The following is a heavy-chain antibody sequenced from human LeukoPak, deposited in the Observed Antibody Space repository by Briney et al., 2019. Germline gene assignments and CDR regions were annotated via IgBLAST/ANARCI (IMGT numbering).Heavy chain of an antibody. CDR3: ARELWANDGFDI. CDR2: IYYSGST. V-gene: IGHV4-59*01. Sequence: PSETLSLTCTVSGGSISSYYWSWIRQPPGKGLEWIGYIYYSGSTNYNPSLKSRVTISVDTSKNQFSLKLSSVTAADTAVYYCARELWANDGFDIWGQGTMVTVSS. CDR1: GGSISSYY. D-gene: IGHD3-10*01. J-gene: IGHJ3*02.